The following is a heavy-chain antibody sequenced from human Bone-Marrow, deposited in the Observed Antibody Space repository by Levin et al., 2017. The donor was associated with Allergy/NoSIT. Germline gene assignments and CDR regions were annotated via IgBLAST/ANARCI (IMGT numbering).Heavy chain of an antibody. J-gene: IGHJ4*02. D-gene: IGHD1-1*01. CDR3: ARLDGYSFDY. Sequence: SETLSLTCTVSGGSISSAGYHWTWIRQYPGTGLEWIGYISYKGSTYFNPSLKSRLTMSIDTSEQHFSLNLTSVSAADTAIYYCARLDGYSFDYWGQGILVPVSS. CDR1: GGSISSAGYH. V-gene: IGHV4-31*03. CDR2: ISYKGST.